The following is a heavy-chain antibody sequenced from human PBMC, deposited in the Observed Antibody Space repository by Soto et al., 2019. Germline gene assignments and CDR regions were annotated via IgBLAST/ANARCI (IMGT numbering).Heavy chain of an antibody. CDR3: ARPTYYDILNGGGCYFGIDV. V-gene: IGHV1-69*13. D-gene: IGHD3-9*01. CDR1: GGTVRSYA. Sequence: ASVKIPYKASGGTVRSYAISWVRQAPGQGLEWMGGIIPIFGTANYAQKFQGRVTITADESTSTAYMELSSLRSEDTAVYYCARPTYYDILNGGGCYFGIDVWGQGSPVAVS. CDR2: IIPIFGTA. J-gene: IGHJ6*02.